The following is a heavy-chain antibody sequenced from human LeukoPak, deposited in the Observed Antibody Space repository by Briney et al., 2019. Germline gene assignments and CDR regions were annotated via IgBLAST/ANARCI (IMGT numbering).Heavy chain of an antibody. CDR3: ASMYGGNSYFDY. D-gene: IGHD4-23*01. V-gene: IGHV1-46*01. J-gene: IGHJ4*02. CDR2: INPSGGST. CDR1: GYTFTSYY. Sequence: ASVKVSCKASGYTFTSYYMHWVRQAPGQGLEWMGIINPSGGSTSYAQKFQGRVTMTRDTSTSTVYTELSSLRSEDTAVYYCASMYGGNSYFDYWGQGTLVTVSS.